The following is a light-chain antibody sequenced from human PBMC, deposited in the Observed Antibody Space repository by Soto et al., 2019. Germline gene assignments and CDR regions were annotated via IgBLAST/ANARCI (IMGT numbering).Light chain of an antibody. J-gene: IGLJ1*01. V-gene: IGLV1-44*01. CDR1: SSNIGTSS. Sequence: QSVRTQPHSASATPGQRVTISCSGSSSNIGTSSVHWFQQLPGTAPKLLISTTNQRPSGVPERFSGSKSGTSASLAISGLQSEDEADYYCAAWDDSLNGHFFGTGTKLT. CDR3: AAWDDSLNGHF. CDR2: TTN.